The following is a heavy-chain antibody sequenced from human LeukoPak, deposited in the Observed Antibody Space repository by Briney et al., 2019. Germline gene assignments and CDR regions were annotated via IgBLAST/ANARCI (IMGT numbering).Heavy chain of an antibody. Sequence: GGSLRLSCAASGFTVSSNYMSWVRQVPGEGLEWVSAISDTGRSTYYADSVNGRFTISRDNSKNMLFLQMNSLRAEDTALYYCAKGRDGYYGSGSNWFDPWGQGTLVTVSS. CDR2: ISDTGRST. V-gene: IGHV3-23*01. D-gene: IGHD3-10*01. CDR3: AKGRDGYYGSGSNWFDP. CDR1: GFTVSSNY. J-gene: IGHJ5*02.